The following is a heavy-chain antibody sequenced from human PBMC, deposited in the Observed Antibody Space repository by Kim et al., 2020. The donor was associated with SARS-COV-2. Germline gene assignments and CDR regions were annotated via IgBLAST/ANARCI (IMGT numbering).Heavy chain of an antibody. Sequence: GGSLRLSCAAYGFTFSTYGMSWVRQAPEKGLEWVSVISGSGGTTYYSDSVKGRFTISRDNSKNTLYLQMNSLRAEDTAEYYCAKSNSGYYVYLDSWGQGILVTVSS. CDR3: AKSNSGYYVYLDS. J-gene: IGHJ4*02. D-gene: IGHD3-22*01. CDR2: ISGSGGTT. CDR1: GFTFSTYG. V-gene: IGHV3-23*01.